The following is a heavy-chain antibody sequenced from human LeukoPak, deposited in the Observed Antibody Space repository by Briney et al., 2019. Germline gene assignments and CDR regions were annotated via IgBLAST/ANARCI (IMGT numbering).Heavy chain of an antibody. CDR1: RCTFITYE. CDR3: VSAYGGLLDY. CDR2: ISSSGTTI. D-gene: IGHD3-16*01. J-gene: IGHJ4*02. V-gene: IGHV3-48*03. Sequence: GGALTPSCPACRCTFITYEMNWLGQVPAKGLDGVSYISSSGTTIYYAESVKGRFAIARANTKNSMYLQMNSLRAEDTAVYYCVSAYGGLLDYWGQGTLVTVSS.